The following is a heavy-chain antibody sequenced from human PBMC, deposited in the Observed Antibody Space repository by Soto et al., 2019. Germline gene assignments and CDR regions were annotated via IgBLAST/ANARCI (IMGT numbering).Heavy chain of an antibody. CDR2: ISAYNGNT. CDR1: GYTFTSYG. CDR3: ARDLAAAGIYWYFDL. V-gene: IGHV1-18*04. Sequence: QVQLVQSGAEVKKPGASVKDSCKASGYTFTSYGISWVRQAPGQGLEWMGWISAYNGNTNYAQKLQGRVTMTTDTSTSTAYMELRSLRSDDTAVYYCARDLAAAGIYWYFDLWGRGTLVTVSS. J-gene: IGHJ2*01. D-gene: IGHD6-13*01.